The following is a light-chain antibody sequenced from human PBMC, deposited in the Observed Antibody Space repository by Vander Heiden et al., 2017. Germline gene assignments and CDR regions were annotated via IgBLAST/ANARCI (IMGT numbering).Light chain of an antibody. CDR3: QQYYSTWT. J-gene: IGKJ1*01. Sequence: DIVMTQSPDSLAVPLGERATINCKSSQSVLYSSNNKNYLAWYQQKPGQPPKLLIYWASTRESGVPDRFSGSGSGTDFTLTISSLQAEDVAVYYCQQYYSTWTFRQGTKVEIK. V-gene: IGKV4-1*01. CDR1: QSVLYSSNNKNY. CDR2: WAS.